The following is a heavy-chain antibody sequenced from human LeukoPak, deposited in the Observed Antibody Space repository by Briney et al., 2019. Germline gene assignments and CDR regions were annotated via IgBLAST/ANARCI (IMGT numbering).Heavy chain of an antibody. J-gene: IGHJ4*02. CDR2: IKQDGSEK. D-gene: IGHD3-3*02. Sequence: PGGSLRLSCAASGFTFSTYWMSWVRQAPGKGLEWVANIKQDGSEKYYVDSVKGRFTIFRDNAKNSLFLQMNSLRAEDTAVYYCASRAHFWSGPGGWGQGTLVTVSS. V-gene: IGHV3-7*01. CDR1: GFTFSTYW. CDR3: ASRAHFWSGPGG.